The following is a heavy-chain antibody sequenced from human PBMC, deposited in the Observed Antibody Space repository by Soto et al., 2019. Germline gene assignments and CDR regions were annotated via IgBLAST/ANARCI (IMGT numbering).Heavy chain of an antibody. V-gene: IGHV4-59*01. CDR2: IYYSGST. CDR3: ARGHYDFWSGTPAPDYGMDV. D-gene: IGHD3-3*01. J-gene: IGHJ6*02. Sequence: PSETLSLTCTVSGGSISSYYWSWIRQPPGKGLEWIGYIYYSGSTNYNPSLKSRVTMSVDTSKNQFSLKLSSVTAADTAVYYCARGHYDFWSGTPAPDYGMDVWGQGTTVTVSS. CDR1: GGSISSYY.